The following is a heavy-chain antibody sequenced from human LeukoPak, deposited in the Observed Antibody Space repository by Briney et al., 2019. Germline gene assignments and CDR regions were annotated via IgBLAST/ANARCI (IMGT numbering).Heavy chain of an antibody. CDR3: ARTRCGYGWFDP. J-gene: IGHJ5*02. V-gene: IGHV2-5*02. CDR1: GFSLSTSGVG. CDR2: IYWDDDK. Sequence: GPTLVNPTQTLTLTCTFSGFSLSTSGVGVVWIRQPPVKALEWLALIYWDDDKRYSPSLKSRLTITKDTSKKQVVLTMTNMDPVDTATYYCARTRCGYGWFDPWGQGTLVTVSS. D-gene: IGHD5-12*01.